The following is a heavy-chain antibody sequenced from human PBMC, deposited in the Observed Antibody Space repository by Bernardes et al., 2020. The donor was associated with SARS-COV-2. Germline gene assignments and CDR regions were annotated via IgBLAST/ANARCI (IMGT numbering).Heavy chain of an antibody. CDR2: INPKTGKP. CDR1: GYSFTSFA. Sequence: ASVKVSCKASGYSFTSFAMHWVRQAPGQGLEWMGWINPKTGKPTYAQGFPGRFVFSLDTSVSTAYLQISSLKAGDTAVYYCARDNDGGSGRMGYWGQGTLVAVSS. V-gene: IGHV7-4-1*02. D-gene: IGHD6-19*01. CDR3: ARDNDGGSGRMGY. J-gene: IGHJ4*02.